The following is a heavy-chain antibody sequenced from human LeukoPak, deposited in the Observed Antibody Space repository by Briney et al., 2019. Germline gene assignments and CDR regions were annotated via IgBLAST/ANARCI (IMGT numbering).Heavy chain of an antibody. J-gene: IGHJ4*02. Sequence: PGGSLRLSCAASGFSLSSYAMSWVRQAPGKGLEWVSGISGGGGTTYYADSVKGRFTISRDNSKNTLYLQMNSLRAEDTAVYYCAKSYYDSSAYSPFDYWGQGTLVTVSS. CDR1: GFSLSSYA. CDR3: AKSYYDSSAYSPFDY. V-gene: IGHV3-23*01. D-gene: IGHD3-22*01. CDR2: ISGGGGTT.